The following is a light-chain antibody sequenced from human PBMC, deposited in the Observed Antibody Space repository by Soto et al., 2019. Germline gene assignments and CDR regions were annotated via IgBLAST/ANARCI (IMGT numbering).Light chain of an antibody. Sequence: EIVMTQSPAALSVSPGERAALSCRASQSVSSNLAWYQQKPGQAPRLLIYGASTRATGIPARFSGSGSGTEFTLTISSLQSEDFAVYYCQQYNNWSATFVPGTKVDIK. CDR3: QQYNNWSAT. CDR1: QSVSSN. J-gene: IGKJ3*01. CDR2: GAS. V-gene: IGKV3-15*01.